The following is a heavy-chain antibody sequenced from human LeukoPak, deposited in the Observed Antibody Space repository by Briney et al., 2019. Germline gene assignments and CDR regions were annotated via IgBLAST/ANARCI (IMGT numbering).Heavy chain of an antibody. Sequence: SETLSLTRAVYGGSFSGYYWSWIRQPPGKGLEWIGEINHSGSTNYNPSLKSRVTISVDTSKNQFSLKLSSVTAADTAVYYCARGVYSSGWPTPAAYWGQGTLVTVSS. CDR2: INHSGST. V-gene: IGHV4-34*01. D-gene: IGHD6-19*01. J-gene: IGHJ4*02. CDR3: ARGVYSSGWPTPAAY. CDR1: GGSFSGYY.